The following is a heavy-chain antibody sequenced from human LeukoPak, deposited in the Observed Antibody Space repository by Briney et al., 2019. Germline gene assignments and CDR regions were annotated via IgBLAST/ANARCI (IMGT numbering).Heavy chain of an antibody. CDR1: GFTFSERY. Sequence: GGSLRLSCAASGFTFSERYMSWIRQAPGKGLEWISDISSTGYTINYADSVKGRFTIFKDNAQNSLHLQMNSLRAEDTAVYYCARXXXXXDSSGHXLXWYXDLWGRXTLVXVSS. CDR3: ARXXXXXDSSGHXLXWYXDL. CDR2: ISSTGYTI. D-gene: IGHD3-22*01. J-gene: IGHJ2*01. V-gene: IGHV3-11*04.